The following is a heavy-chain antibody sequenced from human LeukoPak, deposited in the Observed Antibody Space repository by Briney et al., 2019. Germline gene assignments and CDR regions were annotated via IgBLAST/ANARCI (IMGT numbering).Heavy chain of an antibody. CDR1: GGSISSYD. J-gene: IGHJ5*02. CDR2: IYYSGST. V-gene: IGHV4-59*01. CDR3: ARATRVAGTGNWFDP. Sequence: AETLSLTCTVSGGSISSYDWSWIRQPPGKGLEWVGYIYYSGSTNYNPSLKRRVTISVDTSKTQFSLKLSSVPAADTAVYYCARATRVAGTGNWFDPWGQGTLVTVSS. D-gene: IGHD6-19*01.